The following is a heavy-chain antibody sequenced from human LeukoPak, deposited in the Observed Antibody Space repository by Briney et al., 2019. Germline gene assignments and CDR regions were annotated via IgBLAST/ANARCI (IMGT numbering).Heavy chain of an antibody. Sequence: PGGSLRLSCAASGFTFSNSDRHWVRQAPGKGLEWVAGIWDNGNNKYYGDSVNGRFTISRDNSKNTLHLQMNSLRPEDSAIYYCAKGGHCTSTSCYYFDSWGQGALVTVPA. CDR3: AKGGHCTSTSCYYFDS. CDR1: GFTFSNSD. CDR2: IWDNGNNK. J-gene: IGHJ4*02. D-gene: IGHD2-2*01. V-gene: IGHV3-33*06.